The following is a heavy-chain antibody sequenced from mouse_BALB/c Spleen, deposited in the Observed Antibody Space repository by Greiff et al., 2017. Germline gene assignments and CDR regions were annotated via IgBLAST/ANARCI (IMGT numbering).Heavy chain of an antibody. V-gene: IGHV1-15*01. J-gene: IGHJ1*01. CDR1: GYTFTDYE. Sequence: QVQLQQSGAELVRPGASVTLSCKASGYTFTDYEMHWVKQTPVHGLEWIGAIDPETGGTAYNQKFKGKATLTADKSSSTANMELRSLTSEDSAVYCSSPFKYGGYFDVWGEGTTVTVSS. CDR3: SPFKYGGYFDV. D-gene: IGHD1-1*01. CDR2: IDPETGGT.